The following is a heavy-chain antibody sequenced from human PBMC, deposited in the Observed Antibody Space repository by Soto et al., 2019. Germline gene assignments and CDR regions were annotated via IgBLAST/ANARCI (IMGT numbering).Heavy chain of an antibody. CDR3: ARVAKGGAFDI. V-gene: IGHV3-48*02. Sequence: EAQLVESGGGLVQPGGSLRLSCTASTFSFSDYSMNWVRQAPGKGLEWISYIGSGTNTIYYADSVIGRFTILRDNARHSLYLQMNSLRDEDTAVYYCARVAKGGAFDIWGQGTMVTVSS. CDR1: TFSFSDYS. CDR2: IGSGTNTI. J-gene: IGHJ3*02.